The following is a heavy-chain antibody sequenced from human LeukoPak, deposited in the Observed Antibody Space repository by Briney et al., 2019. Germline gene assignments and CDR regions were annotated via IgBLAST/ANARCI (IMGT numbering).Heavy chain of an antibody. CDR3: ARDPPVAGTS. V-gene: IGHV4-61*01. J-gene: IGHJ4*02. Sequence: PSETLSLTCTVSGGSVSSASYYWTWIRQPPGKGLEWIGYIYASGNTNYNPSLKSRVTISVDTSKNQFSLKLSSVTAAVTAVYYCARDPPVAGTSWGQGTLVTVSS. CDR2: IYASGNT. CDR1: GGSVSSASYY. D-gene: IGHD6-19*01.